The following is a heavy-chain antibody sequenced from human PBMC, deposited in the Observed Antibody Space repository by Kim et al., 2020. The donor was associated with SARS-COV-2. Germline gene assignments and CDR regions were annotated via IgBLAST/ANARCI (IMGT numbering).Heavy chain of an antibody. Sequence: SETLSLICTVSGGSISYYYWSWIRQPPGKGLEWIGYVFDSGSTKYNPSLKSRVTISLDTSKKQFSLQLTSVTVADTAVYYCARGKYYYDGSGNPRFWYFDIWGRRTLVTVSS. D-gene: IGHD3-22*01. CDR2: VFDSGST. CDR3: ARGKYYYDGSGNPRFWYFDI. CDR1: GGSISYYY. J-gene: IGHJ2*01. V-gene: IGHV4-59*01.